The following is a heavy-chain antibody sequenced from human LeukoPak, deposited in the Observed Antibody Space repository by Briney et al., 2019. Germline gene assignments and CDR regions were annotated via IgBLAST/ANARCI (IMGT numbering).Heavy chain of an antibody. CDR2: IYYSGST. Sequence: SETLSLTCTVSGGSISSGSYYWGWIRQPPGKGLEWIGSIYYSGSTYYNPSLKSRVTISVDTSKNQFSLKLSSVTAADTAVYYCARVGYQLLSDYWGQGTLVTVSS. CDR1: GGSISSGSYY. J-gene: IGHJ4*02. D-gene: IGHD2-2*01. V-gene: IGHV4-39*07. CDR3: ARVGYQLLSDY.